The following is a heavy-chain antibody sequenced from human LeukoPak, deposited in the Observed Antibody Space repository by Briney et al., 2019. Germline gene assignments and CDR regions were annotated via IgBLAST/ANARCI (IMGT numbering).Heavy chain of an antibody. V-gene: IGHV3-9*01. Sequence: PGRSLRFSCAASGFTFDDYAMHWVRQAPGKGLEWVSGISWNSGSIGYADSVKGRFTISRDNAKNSLYLQMNSLRAEDTALYYCAKDRGPLFDRRAFDIWGQGTMVTVSS. CDR2: ISWNSGSI. CDR1: GFTFDDYA. CDR3: AKDRGPLFDRRAFDI. J-gene: IGHJ3*02. D-gene: IGHD3-10*01.